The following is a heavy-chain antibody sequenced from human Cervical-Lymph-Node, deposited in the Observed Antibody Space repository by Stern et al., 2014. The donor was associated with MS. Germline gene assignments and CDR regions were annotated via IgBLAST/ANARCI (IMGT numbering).Heavy chain of an antibody. CDR3: STSILDV. D-gene: IGHD2-21*02. J-gene: IGHJ4*02. CDR1: GFTFSDTW. Sequence: VQLVESGGGLVEPGGSLTLSCAASGFTFSDTWMTWVRQAPGKGLEWLGRIRTKVDGGTVDYAAAVKGRFIISRDDSMRTIYLRMSSLTAEDTAVYYCSTSILDVWGQGTLVTVSS. V-gene: IGHV3-15*01. CDR2: IRTKVDGGTV.